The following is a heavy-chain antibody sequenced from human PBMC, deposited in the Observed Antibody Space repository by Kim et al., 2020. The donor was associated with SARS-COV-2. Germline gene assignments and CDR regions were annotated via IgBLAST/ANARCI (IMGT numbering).Heavy chain of an antibody. V-gene: IGHV3-23*03. Sequence: YYADSLTARFTISRDNSKTMLYRQMSSLRTEDTAVYYCGDYHGAGTHYTYWGQGALVTVSS. D-gene: IGHD3-10*01. CDR3: GDYHGAGTHYTY. J-gene: IGHJ4*02.